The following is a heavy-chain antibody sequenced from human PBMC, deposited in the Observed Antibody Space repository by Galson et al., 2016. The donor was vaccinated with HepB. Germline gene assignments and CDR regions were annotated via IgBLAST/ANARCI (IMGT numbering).Heavy chain of an antibody. J-gene: IGHJ3*01. CDR2: IKGGGDT. Sequence: SLRLSCAASGFTFSSYTMGWVHQAPGKGLEWVSGIKGGGDTYYADSVKGRFSISRENSKNTLYLQMNSLRAEDTAVYHCAKTDSIYIRRPFDLWGQGTMVTVSS. V-gene: IGHV3-23*01. CDR3: AKTDSIYIRRPFDL. D-gene: IGHD3-22*01. CDR1: GFTFSSYT.